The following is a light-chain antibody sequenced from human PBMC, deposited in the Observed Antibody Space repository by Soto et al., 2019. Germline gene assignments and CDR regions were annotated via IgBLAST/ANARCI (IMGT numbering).Light chain of an antibody. CDR3: SSYAGSTYV. CDR1: SSDVGGYNY. CDR2: EVS. J-gene: IGLJ1*01. V-gene: IGLV2-8*01. Sequence: QSVLTQPPSASGSPGQSVTISCTGTSSDVGGYNYVSWYQQHPGKAPKLMIYEVSKRPSGVPDRFSGSKSGNTASLTVSGLQAEDEADYYCSSYAGSTYVSRNGTKVTVL.